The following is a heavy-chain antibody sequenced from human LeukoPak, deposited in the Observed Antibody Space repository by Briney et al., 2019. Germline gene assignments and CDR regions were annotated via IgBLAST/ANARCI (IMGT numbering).Heavy chain of an antibody. V-gene: IGHV4-38-2*01. CDR2: IYHSGST. D-gene: IGHD6-19*01. CDR3: ARHASVSGNWPRPLDY. CDR1: GYSISSGYY. Sequence: TSESLSPTCAVSGYSISSGYYWGWIRQPPGKGLEWIGSIYHSGSTYYNPSLKSRVTISVDTSKNQFSLKLTSVTAADTAVYYCARHASVSGNWPRPLDYWGQGSLVTVSS. J-gene: IGHJ4*02.